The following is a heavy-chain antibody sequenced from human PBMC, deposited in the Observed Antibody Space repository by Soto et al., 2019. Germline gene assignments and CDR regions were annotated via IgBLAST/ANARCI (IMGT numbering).Heavy chain of an antibody. CDR3: ARDTVYYDSSGSWSDP. J-gene: IGHJ5*02. D-gene: IGHD3-22*01. V-gene: IGHV1-18*01. CDR1: GYTFTSYG. CDR2: ISAYNGNT. Sequence: ASVKVSCKASGYTFTSYGISWVRQAPGQGLEWMGWISAYNGNTNYAQKLQGRVTMTTDTSTSTAYMELRSLRSDDTAVYYCARDTVYYDSSGSWSDPWGQGTLVTVSS.